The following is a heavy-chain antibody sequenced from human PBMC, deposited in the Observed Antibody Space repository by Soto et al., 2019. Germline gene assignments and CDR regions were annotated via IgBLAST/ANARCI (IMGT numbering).Heavy chain of an antibody. CDR3: AREFAPGSPNYDY. V-gene: IGHV3-23*01. Sequence: GGSLRLSCAASGFTISNYAMSWVRQAPGKGLEWVSTFTRSGNTYYADSVKGRFTISRDNSKNTLYLQMDSLRAEDTAVYYCAREFAPGSPNYDYWALGTLVTVSS. D-gene: IGHD3-10*01. CDR2: FTRSGNT. J-gene: IGHJ4*02. CDR1: GFTISNYA.